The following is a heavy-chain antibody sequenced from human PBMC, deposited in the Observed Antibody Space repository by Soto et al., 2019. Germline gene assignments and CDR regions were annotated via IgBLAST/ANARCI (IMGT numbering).Heavy chain of an antibody. CDR3: ARGVDCSSSSCYRYYGMDV. CDR1: GGSVSSDDYY. J-gene: IGHJ6*02. D-gene: IGHD2-2*01. Sequence: PWETLSLTCTVSGGSVSSDDYYWTWIRQPPGKGLEWIGYMYYSGTTNYSPSLKSRVTMSVDTSRNQFSLKLNSVTAADTAVYYCARGVDCSSSSCYRYYGMDVWGQGTTVTVSS. V-gene: IGHV4-61*08. CDR2: MYYSGTT.